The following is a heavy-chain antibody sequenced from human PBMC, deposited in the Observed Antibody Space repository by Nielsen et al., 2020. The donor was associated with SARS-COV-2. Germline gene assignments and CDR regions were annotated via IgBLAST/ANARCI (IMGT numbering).Heavy chain of an antibody. CDR2: ISSSSSYT. CDR1: GFTFSDYY. J-gene: IGHJ4*02. CDR3: ARDVSDGDYSDY. D-gene: IGHD5/OR15-5a*01. V-gene: IGHV3-11*05. Sequence: GESLKISCAASGFTFSDYYMSWIRQAPGKGLEWVSYISSSSSYTNYVDSVKGRFTISRDNAKNSLYLQMNSLRAEDTAVYYCARDVSDGDYSDYWGQGTLVTVSS.